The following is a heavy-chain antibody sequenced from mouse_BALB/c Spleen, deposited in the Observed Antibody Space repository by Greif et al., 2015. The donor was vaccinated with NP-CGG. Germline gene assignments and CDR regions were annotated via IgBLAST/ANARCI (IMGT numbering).Heavy chain of an antibody. CDR3: ARSGPPSYYGSRGEYAMDY. Sequence: QVQLKDSGAELVRPGTSVKVSCKASGYAFTNYLIEWVKQRPGQGLEWIGVINPGSGGTNYNEKFKGKATLTADKSSSTAYMQLSSLTSDDSAVYFCARSGPPSYYGSRGEYAMDYWGQGTSVTVSS. V-gene: IGHV1-54*01. CDR2: INPGSGGT. J-gene: IGHJ4*01. D-gene: IGHD1-1*01. CDR1: GYAFTNYL.